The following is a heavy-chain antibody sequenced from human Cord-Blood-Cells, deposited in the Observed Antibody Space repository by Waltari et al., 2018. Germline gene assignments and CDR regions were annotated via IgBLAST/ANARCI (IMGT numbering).Heavy chain of an antibody. Sequence: EVQLVESGGGLVKPGGSLRLSCAASGFTFSSYSMNWVRQAPGKGLEWVPAISSSSSYIYYADSGKGRFTISRDNAKNSLYLQMNSLRAEDTAVYYCARAWDSSSHYYYYMDVWGKGTTVTVSS. J-gene: IGHJ6*03. V-gene: IGHV3-21*01. CDR1: GFTFSSYS. D-gene: IGHD3-22*01. CDR3: ARAWDSSSHYYYYMDV. CDR2: ISSSSSYI.